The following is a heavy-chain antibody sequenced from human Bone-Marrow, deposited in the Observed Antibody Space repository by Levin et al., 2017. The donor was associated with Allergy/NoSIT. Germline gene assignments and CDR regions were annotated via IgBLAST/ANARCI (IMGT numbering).Heavy chain of an antibody. J-gene: IGHJ4*02. CDR1: GGSFSGYY. V-gene: IGHV4-34*01. CDR3: ARGFGDGYNPETGY. D-gene: IGHD5-24*01. CDR2: INHSGST. Sequence: SETLSLTCAVYGGSFSGYYWSWIRQPPGKGLEWIGEINHSGSTNYNPSLKSRVTISVDTSKNQFSLKLSSVTAADTAVYYCARGFGDGYNPETGYWGQGTLVTVSS.